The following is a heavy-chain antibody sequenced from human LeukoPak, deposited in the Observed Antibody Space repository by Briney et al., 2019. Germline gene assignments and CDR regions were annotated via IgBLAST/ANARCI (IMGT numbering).Heavy chain of an antibody. V-gene: IGHV3-23*01. CDR3: AQRIAVRPYPFGD. J-gene: IGHJ4*02. Sequence: GGSLRLSCAASGLTFSSHTMNWVRQAPGKGLEYISSVTNGGITYYADSVKGRFTISRDNSKNTLYLQMNSLRAEDTAVYYCAQRIAVRPYPFGDWGQGTLVTVSS. CDR2: VTNGGIT. D-gene: IGHD6-6*01. CDR1: GLTFSSHT.